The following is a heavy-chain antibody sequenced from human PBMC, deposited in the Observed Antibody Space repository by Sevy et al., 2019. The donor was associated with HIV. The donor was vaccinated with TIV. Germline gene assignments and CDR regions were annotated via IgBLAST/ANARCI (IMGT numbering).Heavy chain of an antibody. CDR3: AREPIFYNSSGYPSWYFDL. J-gene: IGHJ2*01. V-gene: IGHV3-30-3*01. Sequence: GGSLRLSCAASGFTFSSYAMHWVRQAPGKGLEWVAVISYDGSNKYYADSVKGRFTMSRDNSKNTLYLQMNSLRAEDTAVYYCAREPIFYNSSGYPSWYFDLWGRGTLVTVSS. D-gene: IGHD3-22*01. CDR1: GFTFSSYA. CDR2: ISYDGSNK.